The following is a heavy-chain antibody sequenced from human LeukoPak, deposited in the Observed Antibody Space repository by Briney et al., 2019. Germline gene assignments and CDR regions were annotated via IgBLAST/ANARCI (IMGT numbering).Heavy chain of an antibody. V-gene: IGHV5-51*01. J-gene: IGHJ6*02. CDR2: IYPGDSDT. CDR1: GYSFTSYW. D-gene: IGHD3-10*01. CDR3: ARRGGAPKYYYYYYGMDV. Sequence: GESLKIFCKGSGYSFTSYWIGWVRQMPGKGLEWMGIIYPGDSDTRYSPSFQGQVTISADKSISTAYLQWSSLKASDTAMYYCARRGGAPKYYYYYYGMDVWGQGTTVTVSS.